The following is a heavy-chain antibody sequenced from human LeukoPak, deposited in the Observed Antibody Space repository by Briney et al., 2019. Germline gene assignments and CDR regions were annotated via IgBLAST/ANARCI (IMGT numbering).Heavy chain of an antibody. CDR1: GYTFTGYY. CDR3: ARSTTVAAWFDP. CDR2: INPNSGGT. J-gene: IGHJ5*02. V-gene: IGHV1-2*02. Sequence: VASVKVSCKASGYTFTGYYMHWVRQAPGQGLEWMGWINPNSGGTNYAQKFQGRVTMTRDTSISTVYMELSRLRSDDTAVYYCARSTTVAAWFDPWGQGTLVTVSS. D-gene: IGHD4-23*01.